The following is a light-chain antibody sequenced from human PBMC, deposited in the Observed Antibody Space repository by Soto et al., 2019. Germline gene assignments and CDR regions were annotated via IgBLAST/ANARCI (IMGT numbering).Light chain of an antibody. CDR1: QNIRSY. J-gene: IGKJ1*01. CDR3: QQGYSSRWT. CDR2: ATS. Sequence: DIQMTQSPSSLSASVGDRVTITCRASQNIRSYLNWYQQKPGKAPQLLIYATSSLQTGVPSRVSARGSGADFSLVIRDLQPEDSATYYCQQGYSSRWTAGRGTKVEI. V-gene: IGKV1-39*01.